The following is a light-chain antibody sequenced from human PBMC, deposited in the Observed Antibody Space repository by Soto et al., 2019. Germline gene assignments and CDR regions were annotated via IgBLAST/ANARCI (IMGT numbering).Light chain of an antibody. Sequence: EIVLTQSPGTLSLSPGERATLSCRASQSVSSSSYLAWYQQKPGQAPRLLIYGASSRATGIPERFSGSGSDTDFTLTISRLEPEDFAVYYCRQYGSSPSYTFGQGTKLEIK. J-gene: IGKJ2*01. V-gene: IGKV3-20*01. CDR2: GAS. CDR3: RQYGSSPSYT. CDR1: QSVSSSSY.